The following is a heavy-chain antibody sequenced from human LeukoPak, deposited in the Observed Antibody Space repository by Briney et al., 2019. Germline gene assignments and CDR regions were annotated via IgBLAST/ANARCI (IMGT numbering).Heavy chain of an antibody. Sequence: PGGSLRLSCAASGFTFSSYAMSWVRQAPGKGLEWVSGISGGGGNTYYADSVKGRFTISRDNSKNTLYLQMNSLRAEDTAVYYCAKDQGYGSGSYFDYWGQGTLVTVSP. V-gene: IGHV3-23*01. CDR2: ISGGGGNT. CDR1: GFTFSSYA. J-gene: IGHJ4*02. CDR3: AKDQGYGSGSYFDY. D-gene: IGHD3-10*01.